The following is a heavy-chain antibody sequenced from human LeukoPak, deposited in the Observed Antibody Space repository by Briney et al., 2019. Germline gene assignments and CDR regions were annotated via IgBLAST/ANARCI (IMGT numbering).Heavy chain of an antibody. D-gene: IGHD6-19*01. CDR3: ARDQISSSTFDY. CDR1: GFTFSSYS. CDR2: ISSSSSYI. V-gene: IGHV3-21*01. Sequence: PGGSLRLSCAASGFTFSSYSMNWVRQAPGKGLEWVSSISSSSSYIYYADSVKGRFTISRDNAKNSLYLQMNSLRAEDTAVYYCARDQISSSTFDYWGQGTLVTVSS. J-gene: IGHJ4*02.